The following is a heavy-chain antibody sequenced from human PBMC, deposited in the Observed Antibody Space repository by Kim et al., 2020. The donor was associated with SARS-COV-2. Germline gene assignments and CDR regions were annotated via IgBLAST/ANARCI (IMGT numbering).Heavy chain of an antibody. CDR3: AKESTYYFDTHDAFDI. Sequence: DSVQSRFTIPRDNSKNTVYLQMNSLRGEDTAMYYCAKESTYYFDTHDAFDIWGQGTVVPVSS. D-gene: IGHD3-22*01. J-gene: IGHJ3*02. V-gene: IGHV3-23*01.